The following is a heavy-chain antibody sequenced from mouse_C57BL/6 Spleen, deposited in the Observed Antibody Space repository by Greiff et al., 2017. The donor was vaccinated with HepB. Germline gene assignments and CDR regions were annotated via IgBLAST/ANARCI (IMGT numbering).Heavy chain of an antibody. Sequence: QVQLQQPGAELVMSGVSVKLSCKASGYTFTSYWMHWVKRRPGPGLEWIGEIDLSDSYTNYNQKFKGKSTLTVDKSSSTAYMQLGSLTSEDSAVYYCAANSGPWFAYWGQGTLVTVSA. CDR2: IDLSDSYT. V-gene: IGHV1-69*01. CDR3: AANSGPWFAY. D-gene: IGHD3-1*01. J-gene: IGHJ3*01. CDR1: GYTFTSYW.